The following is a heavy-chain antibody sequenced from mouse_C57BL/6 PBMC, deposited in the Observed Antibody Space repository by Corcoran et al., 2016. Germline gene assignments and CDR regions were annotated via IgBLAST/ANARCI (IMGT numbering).Heavy chain of an antibody. CDR1: GYTVTPYG. J-gene: IGHJ4*01. D-gene: IGHD2-2*01. CDR3: ARLEMVTRTMDY. Sequence: QILWVQTGPELKKTGETGNRSRQASGYTVTPYGMSWVKPAPGKGLKGSGWINTYSGVPKYADDFKGRFAFSLETSASTAYLQINNLKNEDTAKYFCARLEMVTRTMDYWGQGTSVTVSS. V-gene: IGHV9-3*01. CDR2: INTYSGVP.